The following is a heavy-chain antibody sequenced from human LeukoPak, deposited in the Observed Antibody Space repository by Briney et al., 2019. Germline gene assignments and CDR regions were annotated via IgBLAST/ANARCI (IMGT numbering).Heavy chain of an antibody. J-gene: IGHJ4*02. Sequence: PGGSLRLSCAASGFTFSSYSMNWVRQAPGKGLEWVSSISSSSSYIYYADSVKGRFTISRDNAKNSLYLQMNSLRAEDTAVYYCARGRGWYGYYFDYWGQGTLVTVSS. CDR1: GFTFSSYS. CDR3: ARGRGWYGYYFDY. CDR2: ISSSSSYI. D-gene: IGHD6-19*01. V-gene: IGHV3-21*01.